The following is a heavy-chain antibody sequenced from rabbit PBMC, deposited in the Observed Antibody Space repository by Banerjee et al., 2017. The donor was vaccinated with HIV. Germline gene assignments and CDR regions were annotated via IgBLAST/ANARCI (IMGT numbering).Heavy chain of an antibody. V-gene: IGHV1S45*01. Sequence: QEQLEESGGELVKPEGSLTLTCTASGFSFSNKYVMFWVRQAPGKGLEWIACINTSSGSTVYASLVNGRFSISKTSSTTVTLQMTTLTAADTATYFCARSYAGYTDTSLHLWGPGTLVTVS. CDR3: ARSYAGYTDTSLHL. J-gene: IGHJ6*01. D-gene: IGHD7-1*01. CDR1: GFSFSNKYV. CDR2: INTSSGST.